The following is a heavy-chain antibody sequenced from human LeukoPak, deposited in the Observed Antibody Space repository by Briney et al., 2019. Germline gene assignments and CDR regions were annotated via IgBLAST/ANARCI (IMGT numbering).Heavy chain of an antibody. J-gene: IGHJ3*02. CDR3: ARPPSTELAHHDAFDI. V-gene: IGHV3-11*04. CDR1: GFTFSDYY. CDR2: ISSSGSTI. Sequence: PGGSLRHACAASGFTFSDYYLSWIRQAPGKGLEWVSYISSSGSTIYYADSVKGRFTISRDNAKNSLYLQMNSLRAEDTAVYYCARPPSTELAHHDAFDIWGQGTMVTASS. D-gene: IGHD6-6*01.